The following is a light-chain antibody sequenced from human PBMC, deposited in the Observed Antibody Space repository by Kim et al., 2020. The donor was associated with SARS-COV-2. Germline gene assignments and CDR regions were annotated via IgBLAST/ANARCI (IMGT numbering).Light chain of an antibody. CDR2: EVS. CDR3: SSYTSSSTLI. CDR1: PGDVGSYSR. J-gene: IGLJ2*01. Sequence: QSFPISCTGTPGDVGSYSRVSGYQQPPGTAPKLIIYEVSDRPSGVPHRFSGSKSGNTASLTISWLQTEDEADYYCSSYTSSSTLIFGGGTKVTVL. V-gene: IGLV2-18*02.